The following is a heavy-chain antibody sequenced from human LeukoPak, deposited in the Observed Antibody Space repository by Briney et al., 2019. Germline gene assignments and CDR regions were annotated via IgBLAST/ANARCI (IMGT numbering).Heavy chain of an antibody. CDR2: INPNSGGT. Sequence: ASVKVSCKASGYTFTGYYMHWVRQAPGQGLEWMGWINPNSGGTNYAQKFQGWVTMTRDTSISTAYMELSRLRSDDTAVYYCARVRLIAAAGTLGYWGQGTLVTVSS. CDR3: ARVRLIAAAGTLGY. J-gene: IGHJ4*02. D-gene: IGHD6-13*01. V-gene: IGHV1-2*04. CDR1: GYTFTGYY.